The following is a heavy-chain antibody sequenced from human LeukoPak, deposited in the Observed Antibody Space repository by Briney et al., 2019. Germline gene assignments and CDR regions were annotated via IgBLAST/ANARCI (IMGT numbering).Heavy chain of an antibody. D-gene: IGHD4-17*01. CDR1: GGSFSGYY. J-gene: IGHJ4*02. Sequence: SETLSLTCAVYGGSFSGYYWSWIRQPPGKGLEWIGEINHSGSTNYNPSLKSRVTISVDTSKNQFSLKLSSVTAADTAVYYCARGIESYGDYGYWGQGILVTVSS. V-gene: IGHV4-34*01. CDR3: ARGIESYGDYGY. CDR2: INHSGST.